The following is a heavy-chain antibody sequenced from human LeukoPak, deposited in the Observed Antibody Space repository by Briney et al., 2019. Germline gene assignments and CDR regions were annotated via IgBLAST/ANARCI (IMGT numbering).Heavy chain of an antibody. D-gene: IGHD3-22*01. Sequence: PSETLSLTCTVSGGSISSYYWSWIRQPPGKGLEWIGYIYYSGSTNYNPSLKSRVTISVDTSKNQFSLKLSSVTAADTAVYYCARGGDSSLGYWGQGILVTVSS. J-gene: IGHJ4*02. CDR3: ARGGDSSLGY. CDR2: IYYSGST. CDR1: GGSISSYY. V-gene: IGHV4-59*01.